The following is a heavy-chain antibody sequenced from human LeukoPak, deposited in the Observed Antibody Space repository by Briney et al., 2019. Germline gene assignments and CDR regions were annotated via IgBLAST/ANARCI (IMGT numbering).Heavy chain of an antibody. CDR2: ISYDGSNT. J-gene: IGHJ4*02. D-gene: IGHD6-19*01. CDR3: ARVGYYSSGWYDY. Sequence: GGSLRLSCAASGFTFNMYGMHWGRQAPGRGLEWVALISYDGSNTYYADSVKGRFTISRDNSKNILYLQMNSLRAEDTAVYYCARVGYYSSGWYDYWGQGTLVTVSS. CDR1: GFTFNMYG. V-gene: IGHV3-30*03.